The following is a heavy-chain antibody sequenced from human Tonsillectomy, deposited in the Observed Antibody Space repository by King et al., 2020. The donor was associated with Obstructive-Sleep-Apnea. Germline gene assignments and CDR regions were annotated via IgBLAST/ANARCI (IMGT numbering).Heavy chain of an antibody. D-gene: IGHD5-24*01. J-gene: IGHJ4*02. CDR2: ISCDGGST. CDR1: GFTFDDYA. V-gene: IGHV3-43D*04. CDR3: AKARGLDGYFDY. Sequence: VQLVESGGVVVQPGGSLRLSCAASGFTFDDYAMHWVRQAPGKGLDWVCLISCDGGSTHYADSVKGRFTISRENGKNSLYLQMNSLRAEDTALYYCAKARGLDGYFDYWGQGTLVTVSS.